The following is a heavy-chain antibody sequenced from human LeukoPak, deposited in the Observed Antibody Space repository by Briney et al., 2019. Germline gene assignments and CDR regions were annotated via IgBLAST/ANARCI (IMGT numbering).Heavy chain of an antibody. CDR3: ARVSAAGTGFLDL. V-gene: IGHV3-9*01. J-gene: IGHJ2*01. CDR1: GFTFDDYA. D-gene: IGHD6-13*01. CDR2: ISWNSGSI. Sequence: GGSLRLSCAASGFTFDDYAMHWVRQAPGKGLEWVSGISWNSGSIGYADSVKGRFTISRDNAKNSLYLQMNSLRVEDTALYYCARVSAAGTGFLDLWGRGTLVLVSA.